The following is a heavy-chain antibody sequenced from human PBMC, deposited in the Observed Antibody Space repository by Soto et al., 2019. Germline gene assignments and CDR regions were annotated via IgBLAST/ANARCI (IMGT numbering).Heavy chain of an antibody. CDR3: ARDSVVPADWFDP. V-gene: IGHV3-74*01. J-gene: IGHJ5*02. CDR2: INSDGSST. D-gene: IGHD2-2*01. Sequence: GGSLRLSCAASGFTFSSYWMHWVRQAPGKGLVWVSRINSDGSSTSYADSVKGRFTISRDNAKNTRYLQMNSLRAEDTAVYYCARDSVVPADWFDPWGQGTLVTVSS. CDR1: GFTFSSYW.